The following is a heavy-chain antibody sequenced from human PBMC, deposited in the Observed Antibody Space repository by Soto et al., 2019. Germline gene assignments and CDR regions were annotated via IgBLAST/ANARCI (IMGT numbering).Heavy chain of an antibody. J-gene: IGHJ5*02. CDR3: ARAVREPTVTKAPVWFDP. Sequence: EVQLVETGGGLIQPGGSLRLSCAASGFTVSSNYMSWVRQAPGKGLEGVSVIYSGGSTYYADSVKGRITISRDNSKNTLYLQMNSLRAEDTAVYYCARAVREPTVTKAPVWFDPWGQGTLVTVSS. CDR1: GFTVSSNY. D-gene: IGHD4-17*01. V-gene: IGHV3-53*02. CDR2: IYSGGST.